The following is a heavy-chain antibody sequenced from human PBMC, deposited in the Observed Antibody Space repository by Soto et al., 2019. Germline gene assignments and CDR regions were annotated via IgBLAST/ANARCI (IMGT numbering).Heavy chain of an antibody. D-gene: IGHD3-16*01. Sequence: VELVQSGPEVKKPGASVKVSCKASGYSFTNYAIGWVRQAPGQGLEWVGWISPFHGDTNYAQNFQGRITVTTDSSTSTAYMDLGRLRSDDTAVYYCARSDHVDRYFDYWGQGTRITVSS. CDR2: ISPFHGDT. V-gene: IGHV1-18*01. J-gene: IGHJ4*02. CDR1: GYSFTNYA. CDR3: ARSDHVDRYFDY.